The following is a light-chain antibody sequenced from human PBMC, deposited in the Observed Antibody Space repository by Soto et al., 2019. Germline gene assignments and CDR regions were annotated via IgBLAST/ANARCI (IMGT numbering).Light chain of an antibody. CDR3: QQSYSTPVT. CDR1: QSISSY. J-gene: IGKJ1*01. CDR2: ASY. V-gene: IGKV1-39*01. Sequence: DIQMTQSPSSLSASVGDRVTITCRASQSISSYLNWYKQKPGKAPKLLIYASYRLQSGVPSRFSGSGSGTDFALTISSLQPEDFANYYCQQSYSTPVTFGQGTNVDIK.